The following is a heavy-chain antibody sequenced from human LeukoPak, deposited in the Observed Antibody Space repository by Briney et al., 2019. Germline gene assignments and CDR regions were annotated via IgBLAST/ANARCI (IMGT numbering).Heavy chain of an antibody. CDR3: ARDHEYYYGSGSFFFDY. CDR1: GFTFSSYA. V-gene: IGHV3-23*01. Sequence: GGSLRLSCAASGFTFSSYAMSWVRQAPGKGLEWVSAISGSGGSTYYADSVKGRFTISRDNSKNTLYLQMNSLRAEDTAVYYCARDHEYYYGSGSFFFDYWGQGTLVTVSS. CDR2: ISGSGGST. J-gene: IGHJ4*02. D-gene: IGHD3-10*01.